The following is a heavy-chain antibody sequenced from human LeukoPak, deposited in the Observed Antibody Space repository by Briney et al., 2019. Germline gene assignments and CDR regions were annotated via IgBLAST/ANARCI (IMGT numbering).Heavy chain of an antibody. CDR2: IYYSGST. Sequence: KASETLSLTCTVSGGSISSSSYYWGWIRQPPGKGLEWIGSIYYSGSTYYNPSLKSRVTISVDTSKNQFSLKLSSVTAADTAVYYCARGTNERGYSYGYFDYWGQGTLVTVSS. V-gene: IGHV4-39*07. CDR1: GGSISSSSYY. D-gene: IGHD5-18*01. CDR3: ARGTNERGYSYGYFDY. J-gene: IGHJ4*02.